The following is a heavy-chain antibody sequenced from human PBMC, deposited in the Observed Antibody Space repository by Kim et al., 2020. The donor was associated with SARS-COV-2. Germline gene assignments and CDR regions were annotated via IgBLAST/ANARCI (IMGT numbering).Heavy chain of an antibody. CDR3: ARDPQDIVVVPAAFKYYYYGMDV. V-gene: IGHV1-18*04. D-gene: IGHD2-2*01. CDR1: GYTFTSYG. Sequence: ASVKVSCKASGYTFTSYGISWVRQAPGQGLEWMGWISAYNGNTNYAQKLQGRVTMTTDTSTSTAYMELRSLRSDDTAVYYCARDPQDIVVVPAAFKYYYYGMDVWGQGTTVTVSS. CDR2: ISAYNGNT. J-gene: IGHJ6*02.